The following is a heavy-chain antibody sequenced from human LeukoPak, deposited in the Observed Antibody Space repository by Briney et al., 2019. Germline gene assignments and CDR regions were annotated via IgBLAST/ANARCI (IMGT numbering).Heavy chain of an antibody. V-gene: IGHV1-18*01. CDR1: GYTFTSYG. D-gene: IGHD6-13*01. Sequence: ASVKVSCKASGYTFTSYGISWVRQAPGQGPEWIGWISTYNGNTKYAQKFQARVTLTTDTSTSTAYMELWSLRSDDTALYYCAREIAAAGTVDYWGQGTLVTVSS. J-gene: IGHJ4*02. CDR2: ISTYNGNT. CDR3: AREIAAAGTVDY.